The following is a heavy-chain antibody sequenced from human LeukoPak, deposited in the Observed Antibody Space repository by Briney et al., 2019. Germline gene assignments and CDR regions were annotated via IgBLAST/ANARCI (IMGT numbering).Heavy chain of an antibody. CDR1: GGTFSSYA. Sequence: SVKVSCKASGGTFSSYAISWVRQAPGQGLEWMGRIIPILGIANYAQKFQGRVTITADKSTSTAYMELSSLRSEDTAVYYCADYYDSRGSPAYWGRGTLVTVPS. V-gene: IGHV1-69*04. CDR2: IIPILGIA. D-gene: IGHD3-22*01. J-gene: IGHJ4*02. CDR3: ADYYDSRGSPAY.